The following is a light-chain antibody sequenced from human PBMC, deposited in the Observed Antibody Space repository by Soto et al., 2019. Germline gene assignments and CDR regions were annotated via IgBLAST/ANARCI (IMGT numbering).Light chain of an antibody. J-gene: IGKJ4*01. CDR2: FAS. CDR3: QQYTAWPLT. Sequence: IVMTQSPATLSVSPGEKATLSCRASQTVYNNLAWYQQKPGQAPRLLVCFASTRATGIPARFSGSGSGTEFSLTISSLQSEDFALYYCQQYTAWPLTFGGGTKVETK. V-gene: IGKV3-15*01. CDR1: QTVYNN.